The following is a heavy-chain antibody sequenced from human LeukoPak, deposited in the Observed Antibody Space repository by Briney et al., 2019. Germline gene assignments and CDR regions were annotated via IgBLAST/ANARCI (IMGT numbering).Heavy chain of an antibody. V-gene: IGHV3-11*01. CDR3: ARDNSSSWATGFYVY. CDR2: ISSSGSTI. CDR1: GFTFSDYY. D-gene: IGHD6-13*01. J-gene: IGHJ4*02. Sequence: PGGSLRLSCAASGFTFSDYYMSWIRQAPGKGLEWVSYISSSGSTIYYADSVKGRFTISRDNAKNSLYLQMNSLRAEDTAVYYCARDNSSSWATGFYVYWGQGTLVTVSS.